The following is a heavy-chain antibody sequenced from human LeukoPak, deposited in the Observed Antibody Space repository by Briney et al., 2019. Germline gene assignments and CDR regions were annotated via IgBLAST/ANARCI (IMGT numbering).Heavy chain of an antibody. J-gene: IGHJ4*02. CDR3: ARKGKGVTRVGY. CDR1: GGSFSGYY. V-gene: IGHV4-34*01. D-gene: IGHD2-2*01. CDR2: INHSGST. Sequence: SSETLSLTCAVYGGSFSGYYWSWIRQPPGKGLEWIGEINHSGSTNYNPSLKSRVTISVDTSKNQFSLKLSSVTAADTAVYYCARKGKGVTRVGYWGRGTLVTVSS.